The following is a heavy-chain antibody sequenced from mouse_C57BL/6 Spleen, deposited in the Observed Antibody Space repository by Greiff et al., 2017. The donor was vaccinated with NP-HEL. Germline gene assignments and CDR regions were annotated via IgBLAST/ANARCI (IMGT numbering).Heavy chain of an antibody. CDR1: GFTFSSYG. Sequence: DVKLVESGGDLVKPGGSLKLSCAASGFTFSSYGMSWVRQTPDKRLEWVATISSGGSYTYYPDSVKGRFTISRDNAKNTLYLQMSSLKSEDTAMYYCARQGGDYEEWYFDYWGQGTTLTVSS. J-gene: IGHJ2*01. D-gene: IGHD2-4*01. CDR2: ISSGGSYT. CDR3: ARQGGDYEEWYFDY. V-gene: IGHV5-6*02.